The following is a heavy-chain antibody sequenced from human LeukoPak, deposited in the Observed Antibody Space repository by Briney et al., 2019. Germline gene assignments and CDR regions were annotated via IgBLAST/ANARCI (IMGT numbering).Heavy chain of an antibody. CDR1: GGSFSGYY. CDR3: ARLRRSGSYQYYYYYYMDV. V-gene: IGHV4-34*01. J-gene: IGHJ6*03. D-gene: IGHD3-10*01. CDR2: INHSGST. Sequence: PSETLSLTCAVYGGSFSGYYWSWIRQPPGKGLEWIGEINHSGSTNYNPSLKSRVTISVDTSKNQFSLKLSSVTAADTAVYYCARLRRSGSYQYYYYYYMDVWGKGTTVTVSS.